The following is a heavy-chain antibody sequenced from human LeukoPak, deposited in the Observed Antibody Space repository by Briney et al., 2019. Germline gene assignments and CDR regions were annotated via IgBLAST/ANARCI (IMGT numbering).Heavy chain of an antibody. J-gene: IGHJ2*01. CDR3: ARRSIVDWYFDL. CDR2: VYYSGGT. Sequence: SETLSLTCTVPGGSISSYNWSWIRQPPGKGLEWIGYVYYSGGTNHKPSLKSRVTILVDTSKNQFSLKLSSVTAADTAVYYCARRSIVDWYFDLWGRGTLVTVSS. CDR1: GGSISSYN. D-gene: IGHD1-26*01. V-gene: IGHV4-59*08.